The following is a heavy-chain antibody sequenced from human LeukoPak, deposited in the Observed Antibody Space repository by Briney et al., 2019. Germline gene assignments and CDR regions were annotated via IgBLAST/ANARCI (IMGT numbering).Heavy chain of an antibody. Sequence: PGRPLRLSCAASGFTFDYYAMQWLRKAPGKGLEWGLDISWNSGSIGYAYSVKGRFTISSDNAKNSLYLQMTSLRAPDMALYYCAKGHSSGYYGGVDYWGEGTGVPVS. CDR3: AKGHSSGYYGGVDY. CDR2: ISWNSGSI. J-gene: IGHJ4*02. D-gene: IGHD3-22*01. CDR1: GFTFDYYA. V-gene: IGHV3-9*03.